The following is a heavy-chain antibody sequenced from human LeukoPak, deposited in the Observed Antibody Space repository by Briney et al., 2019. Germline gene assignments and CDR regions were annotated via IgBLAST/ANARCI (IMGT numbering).Heavy chain of an antibody. D-gene: IGHD2-2*02. Sequence: GGSLRLSCAASGFTFSSYAMSWVRQAPGKGLEWVSAISDSGGSTYYADSVKGRFTISRDNSKNTLYLQMNSLRAEDTAVYYCATPFPKYCSSTSCYRYYYYYMDVWGKGTTVTVSS. J-gene: IGHJ6*03. CDR2: ISDSGGST. V-gene: IGHV3-23*01. CDR3: ATPFPKYCSSTSCYRYYYYYMDV. CDR1: GFTFSSYA.